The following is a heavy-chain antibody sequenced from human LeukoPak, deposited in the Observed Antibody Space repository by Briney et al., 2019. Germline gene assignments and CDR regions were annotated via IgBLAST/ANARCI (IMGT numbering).Heavy chain of an antibody. CDR2: IIPIFGTA. D-gene: IGHD6-13*01. V-gene: IGHV1-69*05. CDR3: ASILPGIAAASGAFDI. Sequence: SVKVSCKASGGTFSSYAISWVRQAPGQGLEWMGGIIPIFGTANYAQKFQGRVTITTDESTSTAYMELSSLRSEDTAVHYCASILPGIAAASGAFDIWGQGTMVTVSS. J-gene: IGHJ3*02. CDR1: GGTFSSYA.